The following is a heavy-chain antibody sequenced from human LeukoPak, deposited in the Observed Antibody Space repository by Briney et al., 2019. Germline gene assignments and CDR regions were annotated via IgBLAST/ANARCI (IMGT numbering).Heavy chain of an antibody. V-gene: IGHV4-30-4*01. CDR1: GGSISSGDYY. CDR2: IYFSGST. J-gene: IGHJ4*02. D-gene: IGHD5-18*01. CDR3: ARVGYNYGAPFDY. Sequence: SETLSLTCTVSGGSISSGDYYWSWIRQPPGKGLEWIGYIYFSGSTYYNPSLRSRVTISVDTSKNQFSLKLSSVTAADTAVYYCARVGYNYGAPFDYWGQGTLVTVSS.